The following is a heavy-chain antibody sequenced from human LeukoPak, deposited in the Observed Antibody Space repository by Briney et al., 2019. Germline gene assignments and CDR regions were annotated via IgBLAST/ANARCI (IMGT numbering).Heavy chain of an antibody. D-gene: IGHD4-17*01. CDR1: GFTFSSYS. CDR2: ISSSSSYI. Sequence: GGSLRLSCAASGFTFSSYSMNWVRQAPGKGLEWVSSISSSSSYIYYADSVKGRFTISRDNAKNSLYLQMNSPRAEDTAVYYCARVDYGDYENFDYWGQGTLVTVSS. CDR3: ARVDYGDYENFDY. V-gene: IGHV3-21*01. J-gene: IGHJ4*02.